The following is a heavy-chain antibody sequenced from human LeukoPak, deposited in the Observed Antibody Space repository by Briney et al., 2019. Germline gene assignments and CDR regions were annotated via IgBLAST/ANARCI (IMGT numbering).Heavy chain of an antibody. V-gene: IGHV3-30*01. J-gene: IGHJ6*03. CDR1: GFIFSSYA. Sequence: GGSLRLSCAASGFIFSSYAMHWVRQAPGKGLEWVAVISYDGSNKYYADSVKGRFTISRDNSKNTLYLQMNSLRAEDTAVYYCARGQYYYYYYMDVWGKGTTVTVSS. CDR2: ISYDGSNK. CDR3: ARGQYYYYYYMDV.